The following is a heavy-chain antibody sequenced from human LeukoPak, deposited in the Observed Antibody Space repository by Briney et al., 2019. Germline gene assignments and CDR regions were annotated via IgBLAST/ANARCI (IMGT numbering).Heavy chain of an antibody. J-gene: IGHJ4*02. V-gene: IGHV1-69*05. Sequence: GVSVKVSCKAPGGTFSSYAISWVRQAPGQGHEWMGGIIPIFGTANYAQKFQGRVTITTDESTSTAYMELSSLRSEDTAVYYCARGYYYDSSGYYHFDYWGQGTLVTVSS. D-gene: IGHD3-22*01. CDR3: ARGYYYDSSGYYHFDY. CDR2: IIPIFGTA. CDR1: GGTFSSYA.